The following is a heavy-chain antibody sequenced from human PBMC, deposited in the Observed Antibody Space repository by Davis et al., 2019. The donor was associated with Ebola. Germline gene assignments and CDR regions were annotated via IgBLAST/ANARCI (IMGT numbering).Heavy chain of an antibody. D-gene: IGHD6-6*01. V-gene: IGHV3-30*18. CDR2: ISYDGSNK. J-gene: IGHJ4*02. CDR1: GFTFSSYG. Sequence: GESPMISCAASGFTFSSYGMHWVRQAPGKGLEWVAVISYDGSNKYYADSVKGRFTISRDNSKNTLYLQMNSLRAEDTAVYYCAKVNPYSSSSTYYFDYWGQGTLVTVSS. CDR3: AKVNPYSSSSTYYFDY.